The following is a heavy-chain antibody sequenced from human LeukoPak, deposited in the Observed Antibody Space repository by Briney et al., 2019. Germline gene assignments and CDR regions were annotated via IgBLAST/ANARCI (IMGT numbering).Heavy chain of an antibody. CDR3: AREGDNWNDGWFDP. CDR1: GFTFSSYW. Sequence: GGSLRLSCAASGFTFSSYWMSWVRQAPGKGLEWVANIKQDGSEKYYVDSVKGRFTISRDNAKSSLYLQMNSLRAEDTAVYYCAREGDNWNDGWFDPWGQGTLVTVSS. J-gene: IGHJ5*02. D-gene: IGHD1-20*01. V-gene: IGHV3-7*01. CDR2: IKQDGSEK.